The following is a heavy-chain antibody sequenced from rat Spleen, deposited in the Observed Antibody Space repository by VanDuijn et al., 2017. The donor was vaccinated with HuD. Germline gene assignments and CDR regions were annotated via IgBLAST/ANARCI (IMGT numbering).Heavy chain of an antibody. J-gene: IGHJ4*01. CDR3: ARLDYSSFYVMDA. V-gene: IGHV5S13*01. Sequence: EVQLVESGGGLVRPGGSLKLSCSVSGFPFSNFDMAWSRQAPPKGLEWVQPISTGGVNTYYRDSVKGRFTISRDNARKTQYLQMDSLRSEDTATYYCARLDYSSFYVMDAWGQGASVTVSS. D-gene: IGHD1-2*01. CDR2: ISTGGVNT. CDR1: GFPFSNFD.